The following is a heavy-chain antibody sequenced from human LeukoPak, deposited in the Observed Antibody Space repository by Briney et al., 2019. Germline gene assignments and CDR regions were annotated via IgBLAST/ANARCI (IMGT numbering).Heavy chain of an antibody. J-gene: IGHJ4*02. CDR1: GGSFSGYY. CDR2: INHSGST. CDR3: ANAPYYYDSSGFF. Sequence: SETLSLTCAVYGGSFSGYYWSWIRQPPGKGLEWIGEINHSGSTNYNPSLKSRVTISVDTSKNQFSLKLSSVTAADTAVYYCANAPYYYDSSGFFWGQGTLVTVSS. V-gene: IGHV4-34*01. D-gene: IGHD3-22*01.